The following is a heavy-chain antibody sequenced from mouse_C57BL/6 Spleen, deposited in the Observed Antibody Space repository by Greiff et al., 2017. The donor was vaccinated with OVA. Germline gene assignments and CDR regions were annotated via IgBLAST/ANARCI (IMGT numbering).Heavy chain of an antibody. D-gene: IGHD1-1*01. V-gene: IGHV1-61*01. CDR2: IYPSDGET. CDR1: GYTFTSYW. Sequence: QVQLQQPGAELVRPGSSVKLSCKASGYTFTSYWMDWVKQRPGQGLEWIGNIYPSDGETHYNQKFKDKATLTVDKSSSTAYMQLSSLTSEDSAVYYCARGGSSRDYYAMDYWGQRTSVTVSS. CDR3: ARGGSSRDYYAMDY. J-gene: IGHJ4*01.